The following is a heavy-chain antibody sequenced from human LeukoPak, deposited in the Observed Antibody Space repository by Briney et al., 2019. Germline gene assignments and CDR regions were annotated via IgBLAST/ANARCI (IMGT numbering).Heavy chain of an antibody. CDR3: ARARGLALYYFDY. V-gene: IGHV3-7*01. D-gene: IGHD3-10*01. CDR1: GFTFSSYW. J-gene: IGHJ4*02. Sequence: GGSLRLSCAAPGFTFSSYWMSWVRQAPGKGLEWVANIKQDGSEKYYVDSVKGRFTISRDNAKNSLYLQMNSLRAEDTAVYYCARARGLALYYFDYWGQGTLVTVSS. CDR2: IKQDGSEK.